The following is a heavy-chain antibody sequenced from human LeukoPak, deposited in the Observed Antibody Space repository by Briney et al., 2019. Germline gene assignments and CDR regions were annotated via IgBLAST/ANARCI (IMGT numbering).Heavy chain of an antibody. D-gene: IGHD4-17*01. J-gene: IGHJ4*02. CDR2: ISDTVRDT. V-gene: IGHV3-23*01. CDR1: GFTFSAYV. Sequence: PGGSLRLSCAASGFTFSAYVMSWVRQAPGKGLEWVSHISDTVRDTWYANSVKGRFIISRDNSRDTVYLRMSSLRPEDTALYFCAKDNYGGIFASWGQGTLVTVSS. CDR3: AKDNYGGIFAS.